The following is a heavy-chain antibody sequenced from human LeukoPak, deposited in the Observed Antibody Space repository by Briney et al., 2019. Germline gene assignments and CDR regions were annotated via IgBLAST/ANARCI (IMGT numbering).Heavy chain of an antibody. CDR3: ERSPSRLGYCSGGSCHYYYGMDV. D-gene: IGHD2-15*01. J-gene: IGHJ6*02. CDR2: IDHSGST. Sequence: PSETLSLTCAVYGGSFSGYYWSWVRQPPGKGLEWIGEIDHSGSTNYNPSLKSRVTISVDTSKNQCSLKLSSVTAADTAVYYCERSPSRLGYCSGGSCHYYYGMDVWGQGTTVTVSS. CDR1: GGSFSGYY. V-gene: IGHV4-34*01.